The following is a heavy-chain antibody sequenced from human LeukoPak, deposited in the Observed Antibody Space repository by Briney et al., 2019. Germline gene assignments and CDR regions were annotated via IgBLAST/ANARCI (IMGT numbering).Heavy chain of an antibody. J-gene: IGHJ4*02. V-gene: IGHV3-49*04. CDR2: IRSKAYGETA. CDR3: TRDRGAYNLYDY. D-gene: IGHD1-1*01. CDR1: GFTFSSYA. Sequence: GGSLRLSCAASGFTFSSYAMSWVRQAPGKGLEWVGFIRSKAYGETADYAASVKGRFTISRDDSKAIAYLQMNSLKTEDTAVYHCTRDRGAYNLYDYWGQGTLVTVSS.